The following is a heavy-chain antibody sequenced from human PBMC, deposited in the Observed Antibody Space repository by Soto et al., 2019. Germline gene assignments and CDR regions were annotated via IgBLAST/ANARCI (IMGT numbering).Heavy chain of an antibody. CDR2: IKSKTDGGTT. Sequence: EVQLVESGGGLVKPGGSLRLSCAVSGFTFDKVWMNWVRQAPGKGLEWVGRIKSKTDGGTTDYAAPVKGRFTISRDDSKNMLYSPMNSLKPEDTGMYFCTTGRDDLLYWRQGTLVTVSS. J-gene: IGHJ4*02. CDR3: TTGRDDLLY. V-gene: IGHV3-15*07. CDR1: GFTFDKVW. D-gene: IGHD1-26*01.